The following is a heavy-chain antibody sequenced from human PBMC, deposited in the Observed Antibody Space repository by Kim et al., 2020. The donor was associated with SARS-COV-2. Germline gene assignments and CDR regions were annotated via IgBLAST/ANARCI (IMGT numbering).Heavy chain of an antibody. CDR3: ARGSEQQLPRLYYYYYYG. J-gene: IGHJ6*01. D-gene: IGHD6-13*01. CDR2: ISYDGSNK. CDR1: GFTFSSYA. Sequence: GGSLRLSCAASGFTFSSYAMHWVRQAPGKGLEWVAVISYDGSNKYYADSVKGRFTISRDNSKNTLYLQMNSLRAEDTAVYYCARGSEQQLPRLYYYYYYG. V-gene: IGHV3-30*04.